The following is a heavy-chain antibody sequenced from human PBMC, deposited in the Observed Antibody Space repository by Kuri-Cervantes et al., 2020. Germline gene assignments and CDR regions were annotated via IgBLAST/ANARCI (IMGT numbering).Heavy chain of an antibody. D-gene: IGHD1-26*01. CDR3: ARGGSGSYYVVGSLSDY. CDR1: GFTFDDYT. Sequence: GGSLRLSCAASGFTFDDYTMHWVRQAPGKGLEWVSLISWDGGSTYYADSVKGRFTISRDNAKNSLYLQMNSLRAEDTAVYYCARGGSGSYYVVGSLSDYWGQGTLVTVSS. V-gene: IGHV3-43*01. CDR2: ISWDGGST. J-gene: IGHJ4*02.